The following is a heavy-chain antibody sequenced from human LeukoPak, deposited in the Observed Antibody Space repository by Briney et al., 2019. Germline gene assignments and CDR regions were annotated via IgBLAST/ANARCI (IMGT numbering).Heavy chain of an antibody. CDR3: ARGQTELGTAYYYYMDV. V-gene: IGHV4-34*01. D-gene: IGHD7-27*01. J-gene: IGHJ6*03. CDR1: GGSFSGYY. CDR2: INHSGST. Sequence: SETLSLTCAVYGGSFSGYYWSWIRQPPGKGLEWIGEINHSGSTNYNPSLKSRVTISLDTSRNQFSLKLTSVTAADTAVYYCARGQTELGTAYYYYMDVWGKGTTVTVSS.